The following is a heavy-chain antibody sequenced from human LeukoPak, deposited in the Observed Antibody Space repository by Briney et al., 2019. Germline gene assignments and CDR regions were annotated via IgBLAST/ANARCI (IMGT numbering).Heavy chain of an antibody. CDR1: GFTFDDYA. V-gene: IGHV3-9*01. J-gene: IGHJ4*02. CDR3: AKAGWFGESRANFDY. Sequence: GRSLRLSCAASGFTFDDYAMHWVRQAPGKGLGWVSGSSWNSGSIGYADSVKGRFTISRDNAKNSLYLQMNSLRAEDTALYYCAKAGWFGESRANFDYWGQGTLVTVSS. CDR2: SSWNSGSI. D-gene: IGHD3-10*01.